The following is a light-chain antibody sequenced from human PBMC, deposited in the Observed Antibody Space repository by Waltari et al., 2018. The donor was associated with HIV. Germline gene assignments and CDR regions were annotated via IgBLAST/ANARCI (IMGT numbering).Light chain of an antibody. CDR1: QSVSSSY. Sequence: EIVLTQSPDTLSLSPGERATISCRASQSVSSSYLAWYQQKPGQPPRLLIYGASTRAFGIPDRFSVSGSGTDFTLTISRLEPEDVAVYYCQQYSRSAYTFGQGTKLEIK. V-gene: IGKV3-20*01. CDR2: GAS. CDR3: QQYSRSAYT. J-gene: IGKJ2*01.